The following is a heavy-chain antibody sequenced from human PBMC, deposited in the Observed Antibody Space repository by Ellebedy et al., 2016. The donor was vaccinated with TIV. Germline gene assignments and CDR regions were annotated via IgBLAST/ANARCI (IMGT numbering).Heavy chain of an antibody. V-gene: IGHV4-31*03. CDR3: ARYPMFNTGWYGFDF. Sequence: MPSETLSLTCSVSGGSISNGGYYWSWIRHHPGKGLEWIGYISYSGSTYYNPSLKSRLTISLDTAKNQFSLKVTSVTAADTAVYYCARYPMFNTGWYGFDFWGQGTLVTVSS. CDR2: ISYSGST. D-gene: IGHD6-19*01. J-gene: IGHJ4*02. CDR1: GGSISNGGYY.